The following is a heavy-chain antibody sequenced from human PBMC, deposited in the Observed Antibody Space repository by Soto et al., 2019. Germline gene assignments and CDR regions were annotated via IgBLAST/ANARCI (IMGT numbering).Heavy chain of an antibody. CDR3: ASRRGMIVVWGFDY. CDR1: GFTFSSYA. J-gene: IGHJ4*02. D-gene: IGHD3-22*01. CDR2: ISYDGSNK. Sequence: QVQLVESGGGVVQPGRSLRLSCAASGFTFSSYAMHWVRQAPGKGLEWVAVISYDGSNKYYADSVKGRFTISRDNSKNTLYRQMNSLRAEDTAVYYCASRRGMIVVWGFDYWGQGTLVTVSS. V-gene: IGHV3-30-3*01.